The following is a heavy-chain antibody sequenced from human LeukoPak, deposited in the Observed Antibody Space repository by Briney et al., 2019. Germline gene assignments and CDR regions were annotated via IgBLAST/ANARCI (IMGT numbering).Heavy chain of an antibody. Sequence: GGSLRLSCAASGFTFSSYSMNWARQAPGKGLEWVSYISSSSSTIYYADSVKGRFTISRDNAKNSLYLQMNSLRAEDTAVYYCASFLVDLKSPQRYGSGSYYWGQGTLVTVSS. CDR2: ISSSSSTI. J-gene: IGHJ4*02. CDR1: GFTFSSYS. D-gene: IGHD3-10*01. V-gene: IGHV3-48*01. CDR3: ASFLVDLKSPQRYGSGSYY.